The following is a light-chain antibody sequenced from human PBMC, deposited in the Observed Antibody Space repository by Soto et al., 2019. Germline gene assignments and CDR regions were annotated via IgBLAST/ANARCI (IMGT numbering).Light chain of an antibody. Sequence: DIQMTQSPSSLSASAGDSVTITCRASQSIRTYLNWYQQKPGKAPNLLIFAASSLQSGVPSRFGGSGSGTDFTLTISSLQPEDFATYYCQQSYISPHTFGQGTKVEIK. CDR2: AAS. CDR1: QSIRTY. V-gene: IGKV1-39*01. CDR3: QQSYISPHT. J-gene: IGKJ1*01.